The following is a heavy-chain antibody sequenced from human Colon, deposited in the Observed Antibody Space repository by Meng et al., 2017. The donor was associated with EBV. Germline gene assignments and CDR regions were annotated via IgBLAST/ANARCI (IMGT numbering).Heavy chain of an antibody. Sequence: PHLEEAGPGLLKPSETLSLTCRVSGDSITTNGYYWGWIRQSPGKGLEWIGSIFYSGNTYFNPSLKTRVTISVDTSKNQFSLKLSSVTAADTAIYYCARERGGVTRDFDSWGQGALVTVSS. D-gene: IGHD3-16*01. J-gene: IGHJ4*02. CDR2: IFYSGNT. CDR1: GDSITTNGYY. V-gene: IGHV4-39*07. CDR3: ARERGGVTRDFDS.